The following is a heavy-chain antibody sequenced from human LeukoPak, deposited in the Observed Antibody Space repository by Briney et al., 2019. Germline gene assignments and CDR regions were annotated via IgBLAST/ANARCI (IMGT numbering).Heavy chain of an antibody. CDR1: GFTFSSYG. Sequence: PGGSLRLSCAASGFTFSSYGMHWVRQAPGKGLEWVAFIRYDGSNKYYADSVKGRFTISRDNSKNTLYLQMNSLRAEDTAVYYCAKEDIGIAAADYLDYWGQGTLVTVSS. D-gene: IGHD6-13*01. CDR3: AKEDIGIAAADYLDY. V-gene: IGHV3-30*02. J-gene: IGHJ4*02. CDR2: IRYDGSNK.